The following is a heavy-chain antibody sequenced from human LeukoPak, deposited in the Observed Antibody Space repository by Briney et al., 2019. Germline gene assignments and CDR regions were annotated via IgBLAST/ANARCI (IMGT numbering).Heavy chain of an antibody. Sequence: PGGSLRLSCAASGFTFSSYAMSWVRQAPGKGLEWVSAISGSGGSTYYADSVKGRFTISRDNSKNTLYLQMNSLRAEDTAVYYCAKDGGYCTNGVCSSAFDIWGQGTMVTVSS. D-gene: IGHD2-8*01. CDR3: AKDGGYCTNGVCSSAFDI. V-gene: IGHV3-23*01. CDR2: ISGSGGST. CDR1: GFTFSSYA. J-gene: IGHJ3*02.